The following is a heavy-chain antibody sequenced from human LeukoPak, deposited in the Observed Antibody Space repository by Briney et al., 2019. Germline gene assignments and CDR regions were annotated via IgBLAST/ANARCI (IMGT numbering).Heavy chain of an antibody. CDR2: IRYDGSNK. CDR3: AKSLGIAVAYDAFDI. J-gene: IGHJ3*02. Sequence: GGSLRLSCAASGFTFSSYGMHWVRQAPGKGLEWVAFIRYDGSNKYYADSVRGQFTISRDNSKNTLYLQMNSLRAEDTAVYYCAKSLGIAVAYDAFDIWGQGTMVTVSS. V-gene: IGHV3-30*02. D-gene: IGHD6-19*01. CDR1: GFTFSSYG.